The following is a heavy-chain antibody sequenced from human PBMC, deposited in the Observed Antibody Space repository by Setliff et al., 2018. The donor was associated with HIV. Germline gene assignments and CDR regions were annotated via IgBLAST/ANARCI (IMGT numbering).Heavy chain of an antibody. D-gene: IGHD5-12*01. CDR1: GFTFSTYW. V-gene: IGHV3-74*03. CDR3: ARVASGYDYGWLDP. Sequence: GGSLRLSCAASGFTFSTYWMHWVRQAPGKGLVWVSHINNDGRKTTYADSVKGRFTVSRDNAKNTLYLQMNILRAEDTAVYYCARVASGYDYGWLDPWGQGTLVTVSS. CDR2: INNDGRKT. J-gene: IGHJ5*02.